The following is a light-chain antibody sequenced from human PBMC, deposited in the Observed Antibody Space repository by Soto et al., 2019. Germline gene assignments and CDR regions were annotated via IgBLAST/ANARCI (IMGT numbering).Light chain of an antibody. J-gene: IGKJ1*01. CDR2: GAS. V-gene: IGKV3-20*01. Sequence: EIVLTQSPGSLSLSPGERATLSCRASQSVSSTFFAWYQQRPGQAPRLLMYGASSRATGIPERFSGSGCGTDFTLTTSRLEPDDFAVYYCQQFDSSVTFGQGTKVEIK. CDR3: QQFDSSVT. CDR1: QSVSSTF.